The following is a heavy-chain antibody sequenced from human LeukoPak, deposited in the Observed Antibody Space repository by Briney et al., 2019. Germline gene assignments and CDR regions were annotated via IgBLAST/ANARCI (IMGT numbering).Heavy chain of an antibody. V-gene: IGHV4-61*08. Sequence: SETLSLTCTVSGGSISSGGYYWSWIRQHPGKGLEWIGYIYYSGSTNYNPSLKSRVTISVDTSKNQFSLKLSSVTAADTAVYYCARTYYYDSSGYYKHYYYYGMDVWGQGTTVTVSS. CDR3: ARTYYYDSSGYYKHYYYYGMDV. CDR2: IYYSGST. J-gene: IGHJ6*02. CDR1: GGSISSGGYY. D-gene: IGHD3-22*01.